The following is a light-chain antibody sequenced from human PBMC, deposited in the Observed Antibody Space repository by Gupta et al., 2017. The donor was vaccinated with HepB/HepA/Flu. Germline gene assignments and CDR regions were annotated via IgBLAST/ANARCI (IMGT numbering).Light chain of an antibody. CDR2: DAS. CDR3: QHRNSCPIT. J-gene: IGKJ4*01. CDR1: QDISNY. Sequence: QLTQSTSSLSASVGDKVTIPCRASQDISNYLAWFQQKPGKAPKFLIYDASRVESGVPARFSGSGYGTDFTLTITSRQPEDFAIYYCQHRNSCPITFGRGTQVDIK. V-gene: IGKV1-16*01.